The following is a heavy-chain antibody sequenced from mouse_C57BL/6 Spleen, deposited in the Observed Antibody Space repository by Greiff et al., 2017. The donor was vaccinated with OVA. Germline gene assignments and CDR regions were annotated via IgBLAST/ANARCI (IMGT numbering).Heavy chain of an antibody. V-gene: IGHV1-26*01. CDR2: INPNNGGT. Sequence: EVQLQQSGPELVKPGASVKISCKASGYTFTDYYMNWVKQSHGKSLEWIGDINPNNGGTSYNQKFKGKATLTVDKSSSTAYMELRSLTSEDSAVYYCARSGKLAYSNQHWGQGTTLTVSS. J-gene: IGHJ2*01. CDR3: ARSGKLAYSNQH. D-gene: IGHD6-5*01. CDR1: GYTFTDYY.